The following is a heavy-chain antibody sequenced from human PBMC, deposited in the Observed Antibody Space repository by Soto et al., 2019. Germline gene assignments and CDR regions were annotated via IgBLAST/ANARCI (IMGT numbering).Heavy chain of an antibody. CDR2: IYYSGST. J-gene: IGHJ3*02. D-gene: IGHD3-22*01. CDR3: ARCYDSSGYYPDAFDI. Sequence: PSETLSLTCTVSGGSISSYYWSWIRQPPGKGLEWIGYIYYSGSTNYNPSLKSRVTISVDTSKNQFSLKLSSVTAADTAVYYCARCYDSSGYYPDAFDIWGQGTMVTVSS. CDR1: GGSISSYY. V-gene: IGHV4-59*08.